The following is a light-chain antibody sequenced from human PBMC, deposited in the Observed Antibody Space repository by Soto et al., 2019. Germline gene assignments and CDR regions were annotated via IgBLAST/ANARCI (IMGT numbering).Light chain of an antibody. CDR2: DAS. CDR1: QTVRNNY. Sequence: EFVLTQSPGTLSLSPGERATLSCRASQTVRNNYLAWYQQKPGQAPRLLIYDASSRATGIPDRFSGGGSGTEFTLTISSLQSEDFAVYFCHQYENWPKTFGQGTKVDI. CDR3: HQYENWPKT. J-gene: IGKJ1*01. V-gene: IGKV3-20*01.